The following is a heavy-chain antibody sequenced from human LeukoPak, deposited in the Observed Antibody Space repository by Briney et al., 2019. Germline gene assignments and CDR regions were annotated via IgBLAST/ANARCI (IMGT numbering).Heavy chain of an antibody. CDR2: INSDGSST. CDR1: GFTFNSYW. D-gene: IGHD2-15*01. J-gene: IGHJ4*02. Sequence: GGSLRLSCAAPGFTFNSYWMHWVRQAPGKGLVWVSRINSDGSSTSYADSVKGRFTISRDNAKNTLYLQMNSLRAEDTAVYYCARSVAVVTATFGYWGQGTLVTVSS. CDR3: ARSVAVVTATFGY. V-gene: IGHV3-74*01.